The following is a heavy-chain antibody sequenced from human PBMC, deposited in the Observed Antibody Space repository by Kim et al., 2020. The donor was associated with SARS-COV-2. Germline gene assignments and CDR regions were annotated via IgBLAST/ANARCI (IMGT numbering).Heavy chain of an antibody. CDR1: GFSFNNYA. CDR3: AKVTSGSSGWFEYFQY. CDR2: IRDSGGSS. Sequence: GGSLRLSCAASGFSFNNYAMSWVRQAPGKGLEWVSGIRDSGGSSEYADSVKGRFSISRDNSKNTLYLQMDNLRAEDTAVYYCAKVTSGSSGWFEYFQYWGQGTLVTVSS. V-gene: IGHV3-23*01. D-gene: IGHD6-19*01. J-gene: IGHJ1*01.